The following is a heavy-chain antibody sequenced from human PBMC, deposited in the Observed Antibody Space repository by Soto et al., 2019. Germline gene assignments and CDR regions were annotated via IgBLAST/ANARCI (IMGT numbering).Heavy chain of an antibody. V-gene: IGHV3-23*01. D-gene: IGHD3-3*01. CDR1: GFTFSDYA. Sequence: EVQLLESGGGLLQPGASLRLSCAASGFTFSDYAMTWVRQAPGKGLEWVSTISASGDSSYYADSVKGRFTISRDNSKNTLYLQVNSLRAEDTAVYFCAKRGDYDFWSDYYNEPYFDYWGQGTLVTVSS. CDR2: ISASGDSS. CDR3: AKRGDYDFWSDYYNEPYFDY. J-gene: IGHJ4*02.